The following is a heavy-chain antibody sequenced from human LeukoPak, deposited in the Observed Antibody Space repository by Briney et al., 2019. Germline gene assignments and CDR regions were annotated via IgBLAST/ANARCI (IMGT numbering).Heavy chain of an antibody. V-gene: IGHV1-8*01. J-gene: IGHJ4*02. CDR3: ARVASSGWYYFDY. CDR2: MDPNSGSA. D-gene: IGHD6-19*01. CDR1: GYTFTSYD. Sequence: ASVKVSCKASGYTFTSYDINWVRQATGQGLEWMGWMDPNSGSAGYAQKFQGRVTMTWNASISTAYMELSSLRSEDTAVYYYARVASSGWYYFDYWGQGTLVTVSS.